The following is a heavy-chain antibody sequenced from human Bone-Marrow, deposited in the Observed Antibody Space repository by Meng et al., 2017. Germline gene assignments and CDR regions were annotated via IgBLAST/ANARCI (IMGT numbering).Heavy chain of an antibody. V-gene: IGHV4/OR15-8*02. Sequence: GPLEESGPGLVKPSGTLSLTCVVSGGSISSIDWWSWVRQPPGKGLEWIGEIYHGGDTNYNPSLKSRVTIAIDKSKNQFSLKLSSVTAADTAVYYCASWIYSCGWQWGQGALVTVSS. CDR3: ASWIYSCGWQ. D-gene: IGHD6-19*01. CDR1: GGSISSIDW. CDR2: IYHGGDT. J-gene: IGHJ4*02.